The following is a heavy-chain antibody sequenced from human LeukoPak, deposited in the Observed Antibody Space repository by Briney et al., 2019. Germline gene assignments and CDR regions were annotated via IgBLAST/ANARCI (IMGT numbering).Heavy chain of an antibody. CDR2: ISNDGNNK. CDR1: GFTFRSYA. J-gene: IGHJ5*02. D-gene: IGHD2-21*02. Sequence: GRSLRLSCAASGFTFRSYALHWVRQAPGKGLEWVSVISNDGNNKYYADSVKGRFTISRDNSKNTLYLQINSLRAEDTAVYYCARDLGDCCPGGWFDPWGQGTLVTVSS. V-gene: IGHV3-30-3*01. CDR3: ARDLGDCCPGGWFDP.